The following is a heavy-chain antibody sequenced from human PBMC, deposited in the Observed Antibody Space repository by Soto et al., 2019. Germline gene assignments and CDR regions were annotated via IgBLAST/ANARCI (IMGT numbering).Heavy chain of an antibody. CDR2: IYYSGST. CDR3: ARDSGTPGYSRGWYGYYYYYGVDV. Sequence: SETLSLTCTVSGGSISSYYWSWIRQPPGKGLEWIGYIYYSGSTNYNPSLKSRVTISVDTSKNQFSLKLSSVTAADTAVYYCARDSGTPGYSRGWYGYYYYYGVDVWGQGTTVTVSS. D-gene: IGHD6-19*01. V-gene: IGHV4-59*01. CDR1: GGSISSYY. J-gene: IGHJ6*01.